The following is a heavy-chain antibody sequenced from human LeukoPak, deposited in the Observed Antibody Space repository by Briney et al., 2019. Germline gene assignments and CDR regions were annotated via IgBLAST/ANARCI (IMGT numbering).Heavy chain of an antibody. CDR2: IYYSGST. D-gene: IGHD3-9*01. V-gene: IGHV4-59*12. J-gene: IGHJ5*02. Sequence: SETLSLTCTVSGGSISSYYWSWIRQPPGKGLEWIGYIYYSGSTNYNPSLKSRVTISVDTSKNQFSLKLSSVTAADTAVYYCARVGGVLRYFDWLPRANWFDPWGQGTLVTVSS. CDR1: GGSISSYY. CDR3: ARVGGVLRYFDWLPRANWFDP.